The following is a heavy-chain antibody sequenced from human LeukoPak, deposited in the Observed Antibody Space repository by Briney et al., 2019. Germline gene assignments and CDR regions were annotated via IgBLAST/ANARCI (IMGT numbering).Heavy chain of an antibody. D-gene: IGHD3-22*01. CDR3: ARSLYSSGTYLFGY. CDR1: GYTFTDYY. V-gene: IGHV1-2*02. Sequence: GASVKVSCKASGYTFTDYYIHWVRQAPGQGLEWMGWINPDGGGTHFAQKIQGRVTMTRDTSISTTYMELSRLRSDDTAVFYCARSLYSSGTYLFGYWGQGTLVTVSS. CDR2: INPDGGGT. J-gene: IGHJ4*02.